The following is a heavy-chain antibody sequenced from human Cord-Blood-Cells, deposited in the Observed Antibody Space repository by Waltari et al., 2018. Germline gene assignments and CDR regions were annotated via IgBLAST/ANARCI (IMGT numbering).Heavy chain of an antibody. D-gene: IGHD6-19*01. CDR1: GFTVSSNY. CDR2: IYSGVST. V-gene: IGHV3-53*01. CDR3: ARGWGMAGFDY. J-gene: IGHJ4*02. Sequence: EVQLVESGGVLIQPGGSLRLSCAASGFTVSSNYMSWVRQTPGKGLEWVSVIYSGVSTYYADSVKGRLTISRDNSKNTLYLQMNSLRAEDTAVYYCARGWGMAGFDYWGQGTLVTVSS.